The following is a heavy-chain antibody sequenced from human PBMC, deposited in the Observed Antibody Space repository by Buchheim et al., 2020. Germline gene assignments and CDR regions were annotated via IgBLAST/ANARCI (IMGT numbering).Heavy chain of an antibody. D-gene: IGHD6-19*01. J-gene: IGHJ4*02. CDR2: IYSGGST. CDR3: ARDRSSGWYNSPFDY. V-gene: IGHV3-66*01. Sequence: EVQLVESGGGLVQPGGSLRLSCAASGFTVSSNYMSWVRQAPGKGLEWVSVIYSGGSTYYADSVKGRFTISRDNAKNSLYLQMNSLRDEDTAVYYCARDRSSGWYNSPFDYWGQGTL. CDR1: GFTVSSNY.